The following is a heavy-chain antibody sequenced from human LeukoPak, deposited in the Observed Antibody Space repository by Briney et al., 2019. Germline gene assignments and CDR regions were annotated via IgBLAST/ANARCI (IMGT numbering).Heavy chain of an antibody. CDR1: GGSISSYY. J-gene: IGHJ3*02. V-gene: IGHV4-59*01. CDR2: IYYSGST. Sequence: SETLSLTCTVSGGSISSYYWSWIRQPPGKGLEWIGYIYYSGSTNYNPSLKSRVTISVDTSKNQFSLKLSSVTAADTAVYYCASEAHVYSNLYAFDIWGQGTMVTVSS. D-gene: IGHD4-11*01. CDR3: ASEAHVYSNLYAFDI.